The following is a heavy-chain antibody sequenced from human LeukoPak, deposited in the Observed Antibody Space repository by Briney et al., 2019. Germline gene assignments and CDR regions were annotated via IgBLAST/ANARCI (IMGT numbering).Heavy chain of an antibody. D-gene: IGHD3-10*01. J-gene: IGHJ4*02. CDR3: ARLIPPFGPGNPHPHQFDS. CDR1: GGSISRDNYY. CDR2: IYYRRRN. Sequence: KPSETLSLTCTVSGGSISRDNYYWGWIRQPPGKGLEWIGSIYYRRRNDYNPSLKSRVTISVDTSKNQFSLEVSSVTAADTAVYYCARLIPPFGPGNPHPHQFDSWGQGTLVIVPS. V-gene: IGHV4-39*01.